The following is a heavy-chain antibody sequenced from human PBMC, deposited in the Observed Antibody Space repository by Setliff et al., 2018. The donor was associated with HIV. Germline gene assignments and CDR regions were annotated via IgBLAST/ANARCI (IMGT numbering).Heavy chain of an antibody. J-gene: IGHJ4*02. CDR2: VYYSGST. V-gene: IGHV4-39*07. CDR1: GGSISSSSYY. D-gene: IGHD5-18*01. Sequence: SETLSLTCIVAGGSISSSSYYWGWIRQPPGKGLEWIGTVYYSGSTYYNPSLKSRVTISVDTSENQFSLKLSSVTAADTAVYYCTRVFVDTAVLRVLEYYFDSWGRGTLVTVSS. CDR3: TRVFVDTAVLRVLEYYFDS.